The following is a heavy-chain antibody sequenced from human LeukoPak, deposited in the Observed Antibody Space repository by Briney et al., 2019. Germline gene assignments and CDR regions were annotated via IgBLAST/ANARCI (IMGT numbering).Heavy chain of an antibody. CDR2: VSGSSTRT. Sequence: PGGSLRLSCAASGFTFSNYAMSWVRQAPGKGLEWVSDVSGSSTRTHYADSVKGRFTISRDNSKNTLHLQMNSLRAEDTAVYYCANDSGLTYCSGGSCYYFDYWGQGTLVTVSS. CDR1: GFTFSNYA. D-gene: IGHD2-15*01. CDR3: ANDSGLTYCSGGSCYYFDY. J-gene: IGHJ4*02. V-gene: IGHV3-23*01.